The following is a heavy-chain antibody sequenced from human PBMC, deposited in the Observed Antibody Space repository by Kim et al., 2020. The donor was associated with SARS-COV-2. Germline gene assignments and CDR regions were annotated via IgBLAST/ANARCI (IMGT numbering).Heavy chain of an antibody. V-gene: IGHV4-59*01. CDR2: IYYSGST. CDR1: GGSISSYY. Sequence: SETLSLTCTVSGGSISSYYWSWIRQPPGKGLEWIGYIYYSGSTNYNPSLKSRVTISVDTSKNQFSLKLSSVTAADTAVYYCAMSPRNTVDFQHWGQGTLVTVSS. CDR3: AMSPRNTVDFQH. J-gene: IGHJ1*01. D-gene: IGHD4-17*01.